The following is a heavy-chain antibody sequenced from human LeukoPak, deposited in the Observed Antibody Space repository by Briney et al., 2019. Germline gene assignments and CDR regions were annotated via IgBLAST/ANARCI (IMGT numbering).Heavy chain of an antibody. D-gene: IGHD3-9*01. Sequence: SVKVSCKASGGTFSSYAISWVRQAPGQGLEWMGGIIPIFGTANYAQKFQGRVTITTDESTCTAYMELSSLRSEDTAVYYCASGYDILTGYWRFDPWGQGTLVTVSS. CDR3: ASGYDILTGYWRFDP. J-gene: IGHJ5*02. CDR2: IIPIFGTA. CDR1: GGTFSSYA. V-gene: IGHV1-69*05.